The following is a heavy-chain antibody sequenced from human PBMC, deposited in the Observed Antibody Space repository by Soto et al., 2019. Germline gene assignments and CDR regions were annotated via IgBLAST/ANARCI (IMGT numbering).Heavy chain of an antibody. D-gene: IGHD6-13*01. Sequence: SETLSLTCTVSGGSISSSSYYWGCIRQPPGKGLEWIGSIYYSGSTYYNPSLKSRVTISVDTSKNQFSLKLSSVTAADTAVYYCARTRLVYIAAVDFDYWGQGTLVTVSS. CDR1: GGSISSSSYY. CDR3: ARTRLVYIAAVDFDY. V-gene: IGHV4-39*01. CDR2: IYYSGST. J-gene: IGHJ4*02.